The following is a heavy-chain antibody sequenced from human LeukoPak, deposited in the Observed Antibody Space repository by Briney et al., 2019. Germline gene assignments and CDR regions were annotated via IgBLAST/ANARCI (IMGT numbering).Heavy chain of an antibody. J-gene: IGHJ4*02. CDR3: ASGSRSFAAPFDY. V-gene: IGHV1-69*05. CDR2: IIPIFGTA. Sequence: SVKVSCKASGGTFSSYAISWVRQAPGQGLEWMGGIIPIFGTANYAQKFQGRVTITTDESTSTAYMELSSLRSEDTAVYYCASGSRSFAAPFDYWGQGTLVTVSS. D-gene: IGHD1-26*01. CDR1: GGTFSSYA.